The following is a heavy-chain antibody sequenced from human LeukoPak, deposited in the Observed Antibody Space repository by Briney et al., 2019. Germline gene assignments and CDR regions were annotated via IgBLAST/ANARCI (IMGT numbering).Heavy chain of an antibody. J-gene: IGHJ5*02. CDR3: ARPGIAAAGTGWFDP. CDR2: ISGSGGST. CDR1: GFTFSSYA. V-gene: IGHV3-23*01. Sequence: GGSLRLSCAASGFTFSSYAMSWVRQAPGKGLEWVSAISGSGGSTYYADSVKGRFTISRDNSKNTLYLQMNSLRAEDTAVYYCARPGIAAAGTGWFDPWGQGTLVTVSS. D-gene: IGHD6-13*01.